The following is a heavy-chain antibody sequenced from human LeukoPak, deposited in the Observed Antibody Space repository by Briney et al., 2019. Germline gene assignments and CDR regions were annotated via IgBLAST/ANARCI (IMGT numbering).Heavy chain of an antibody. Sequence: GGSLRLSCAASGFTFSTYSMNWVRQAPGKGLAWVSSIATSSDYIYYAGSLKGRFTISRDNAKNSLYLHMNSLRPDDTAVYYCVRGRSITILRGVAISDGFDIWGQGTKVTVS. D-gene: IGHD3-10*01. CDR3: VRGRSITILRGVAISDGFDI. CDR2: IATSSDYI. CDR1: GFTFSTYS. V-gene: IGHV3-21*06. J-gene: IGHJ3*02.